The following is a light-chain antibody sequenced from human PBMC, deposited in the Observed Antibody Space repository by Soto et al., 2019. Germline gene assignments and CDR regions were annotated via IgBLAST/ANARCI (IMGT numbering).Light chain of an antibody. CDR1: QSVSSNY. CDR2: GAS. Sequence: EIVLTQSPGTLSLSPGERATLSCRASQSVSSNYLAWYQQKPGQAPRLLIYGASSRATGIPDRFSGSGSGRAFTLTISRLEPEDFAVYYCQHYGRSAYTFGQGTTLEI. J-gene: IGKJ2*01. CDR3: QHYGRSAYT. V-gene: IGKV3-20*01.